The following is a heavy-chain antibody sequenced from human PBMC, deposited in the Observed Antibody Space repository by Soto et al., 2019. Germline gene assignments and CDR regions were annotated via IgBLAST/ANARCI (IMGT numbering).Heavy chain of an antibody. CDR1: GGSISSSSYY. V-gene: IGHV4-39*01. D-gene: IGHD3-16*02. Sequence: LSLTCTVSGGSISSSSYYWGWIRQPPGKGLEWIGSIYYSGSTYYNPSLKSRVTISVDTSKNQFSLKLSSVTAADTAVYYCATAYYDYVWGSYRYWGQGTLVTVSS. CDR3: ATAYYDYVWGSYRY. CDR2: IYYSGST. J-gene: IGHJ4*02.